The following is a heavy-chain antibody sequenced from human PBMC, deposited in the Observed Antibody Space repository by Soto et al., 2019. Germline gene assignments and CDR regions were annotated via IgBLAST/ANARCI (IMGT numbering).Heavy chain of an antibody. CDR3: AREPNESFQFDF. J-gene: IGHJ4*02. CDR1: GYTFTSHG. Sequence: ASVKVSCKASGYTFTSHGINWFRQAPGQGLEWLGILRPRTGDTAYAQRFQGRVTMTTDTSTGTVYLELANLRSDDTAVYYCAREPNESFQFDFWGQGTQVTVSS. V-gene: IGHV1-18*04. CDR2: LRPRTGDT.